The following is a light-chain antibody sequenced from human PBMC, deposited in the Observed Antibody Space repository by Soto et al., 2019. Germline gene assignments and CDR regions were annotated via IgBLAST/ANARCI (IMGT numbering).Light chain of an antibody. CDR3: QQRSNRIT. V-gene: IGKV3-11*01. Sequence: EIVLTQSPATLSLSSGQISTFSCRASQSVGSYLAWYKQKPGQAPRLLIYDASNRATGIPARFSGSGSGTDFTLTISSLAPEDFAVYYCQQRSNRITFGHGTRLEIK. J-gene: IGKJ5*01. CDR2: DAS. CDR1: QSVGSY.